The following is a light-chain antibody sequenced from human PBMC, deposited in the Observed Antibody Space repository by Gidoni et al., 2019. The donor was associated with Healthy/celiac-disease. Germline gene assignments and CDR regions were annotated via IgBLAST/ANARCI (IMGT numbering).Light chain of an antibody. CDR3: SSYTSSSTLDV. J-gene: IGLJ1*01. CDR2: DVS. V-gene: IGLV2-14*03. CDR1: SSDVGGYIY. Sequence: QSALTQPASVSGSPGQSITISCTGNSSDVGGYIYVSWYQQHPGKAPKLMIYDVSNRPSGVSNRFSGSKSGNTASLTISGLQAEDEADYYCSSYTSSSTLDVFGTGTKVTVL.